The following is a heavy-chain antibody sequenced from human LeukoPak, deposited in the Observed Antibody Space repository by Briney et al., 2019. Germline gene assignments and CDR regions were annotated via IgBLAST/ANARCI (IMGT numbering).Heavy chain of an antibody. CDR2: INPNSGGT. CDR3: ASGQTMVRGVRYYMDV. CDR1: GYTFTGYY. J-gene: IGHJ6*03. D-gene: IGHD3-10*01. Sequence: ASVKVSCKASGYTFTGYYMHWVRQAPGQGLEWMGWINPNSGGTNYAQKFQGRVTMTRDTSISTAYMELSRLRSDDTAVYYCASGQTMVRGVRYYMDVWGKGTTVTISS. V-gene: IGHV1-2*02.